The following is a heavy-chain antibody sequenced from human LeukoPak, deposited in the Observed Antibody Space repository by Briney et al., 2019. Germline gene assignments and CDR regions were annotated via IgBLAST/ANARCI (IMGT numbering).Heavy chain of an antibody. CDR1: GGSISSSSYY. Sequence: PSETLSLTCTVSGGSISSSSYYWGWIRQPPGKGLEWIGSIYYSGSTYYNPSLKSRVTISVDTSKNQFSLKLSSVTAADTAVYYCASVRGVDYWGQGTLVTVSS. V-gene: IGHV4-39*01. CDR2: IYYSGST. CDR3: ASVRGVDY. J-gene: IGHJ4*02.